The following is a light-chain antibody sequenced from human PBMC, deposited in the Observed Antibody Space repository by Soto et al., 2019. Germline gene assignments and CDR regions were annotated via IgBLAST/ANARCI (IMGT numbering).Light chain of an antibody. V-gene: IGKV4-1*01. CDR2: WAS. CDR1: QSVLYSSNNKNY. Sequence: DIVMTQSPDSLAVSLGVRATINCKSSQSVLYSSNNKNYLGWYQQKPGQSPNLLIYWASTRESGVPDRFSGSGSGTEFTLTISSLQAEDVAVYYCQQYYSIPYTFGQGTKLEIK. J-gene: IGKJ2*01. CDR3: QQYYSIPYT.